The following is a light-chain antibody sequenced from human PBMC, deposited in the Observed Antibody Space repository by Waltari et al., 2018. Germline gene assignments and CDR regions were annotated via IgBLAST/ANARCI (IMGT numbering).Light chain of an antibody. V-gene: IGKV1-5*03. CDR2: KAS. CDR1: GSVKNN. CDR3: HQYNTLPLT. Sequence: DVQLIHSPSTLSASVGDRVTITCRASGSVKNNLAWYQQQPGKAPKVLVHKASRLESGVASRFSGSGYGTEFTLTISSLEPDDFATYYCHQYNTLPLTFGGGTKVEIK. J-gene: IGKJ4*01.